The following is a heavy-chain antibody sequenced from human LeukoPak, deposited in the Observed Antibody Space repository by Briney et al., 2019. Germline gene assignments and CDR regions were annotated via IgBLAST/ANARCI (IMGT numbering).Heavy chain of an antibody. D-gene: IGHD3-9*01. J-gene: IGHJ6*03. V-gene: IGHV4-38-2*01. CDR2: IFHSGIA. CDR1: NYPITSDYY. Sequence: PSETLSLTCEVSNYPITSDYYWVWIRQPPGQGLEWNGKIFHSGIAHYNPSPKSRVTMSVDTSRSQFSVNLKSVTAADTAVYFCGRAGLGTAYNRFYYYMDVWGKGTTVTVSS. CDR3: GRAGLGTAYNRFYYYMDV.